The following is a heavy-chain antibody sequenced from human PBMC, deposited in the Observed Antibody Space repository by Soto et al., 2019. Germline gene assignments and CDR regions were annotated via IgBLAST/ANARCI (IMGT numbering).Heavy chain of an antibody. V-gene: IGHV3-48*02. CDR2: ISSSSSTI. Sequence: EEQLVESGGGLVQPGGSLRLSCVASGFTFKTYSMNWVRQAPGKGLVWVSYISSSSSTIYYTDSVKGLFTISRDNAKNSLYLQMNSLRDEDTDVYYCARDSVTTVNTRSFDYWGQGTLVTVSS. CDR3: ARDSVTTVNTRSFDY. D-gene: IGHD4-17*01. CDR1: GFTFKTYS. J-gene: IGHJ4*02.